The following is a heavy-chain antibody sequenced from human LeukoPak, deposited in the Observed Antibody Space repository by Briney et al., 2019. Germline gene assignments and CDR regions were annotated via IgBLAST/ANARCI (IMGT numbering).Heavy chain of an antibody. D-gene: IGHD3-22*01. V-gene: IGHV3-48*03. J-gene: IGHJ4*02. CDR3: AKGDYYDSSGSIDY. CDR1: GFTFTGYE. CDR2: ISSTGSTM. Sequence: GGSLRLSCAASGFTFTGYEMNWVRQAPGKGLEWVSSISSTGSTMYYADSVKGRFTISRDNAKNSLYLQMNSLRAEDTALYYCAKGDYYDSSGSIDYWGQGTLVTVSS.